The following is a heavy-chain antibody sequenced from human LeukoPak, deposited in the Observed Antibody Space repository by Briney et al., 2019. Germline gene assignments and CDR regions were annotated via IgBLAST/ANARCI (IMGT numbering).Heavy chain of an antibody. J-gene: IGHJ4*02. Sequence: PSETLSLTCTVSGGSISSYYWSWIRQPPGKGLEWIGYIYYSGSTNYNPSLKSRVTISVDTSKNQFSLKLSSVTAADTAVYYCAREHSYGYGYFDYWGQGTLVTVSS. D-gene: IGHD5-18*01. CDR3: AREHSYGYGYFDY. CDR2: IYYSGST. V-gene: IGHV4-59*01. CDR1: GGSISSYY.